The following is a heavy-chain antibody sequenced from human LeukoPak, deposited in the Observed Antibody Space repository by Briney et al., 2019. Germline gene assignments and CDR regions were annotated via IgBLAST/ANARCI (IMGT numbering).Heavy chain of an antibody. CDR3: ARDPYSGLFDS. CDR1: GFTFSSYS. D-gene: IGHD4-11*01. CDR2: ISSSSSYI. Sequence: GGFLRLSCAASGFTFSSYSMNWVRQAPGKGLEWVSSISSSSSYIYYADSVKGRFTISRDNAKNSLYVQMNSLRAEDTAVYYCARDPYSGLFDSWGQGTLVTVSS. V-gene: IGHV3-21*01. J-gene: IGHJ4*02.